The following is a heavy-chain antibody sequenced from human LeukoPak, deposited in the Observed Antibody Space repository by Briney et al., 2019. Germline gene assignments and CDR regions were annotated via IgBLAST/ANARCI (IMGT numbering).Heavy chain of an antibody. V-gene: IGHV3-66*01. CDR2: IHNDGST. D-gene: IGHD2-2*01. CDR1: GFDVSINY. J-gene: IGHJ4*02. CDR3: ARGRDIVVVPADY. Sequence: PGGSLRLSCAASGFDVSINYMNWIRQSPEKGLEWVSIIHNDGSTYYADSVKGRFTVSRDNSKNTVSLQMNSLRAEDTAIYYCARGRDIVVVPADYWGQGTLVTVSS.